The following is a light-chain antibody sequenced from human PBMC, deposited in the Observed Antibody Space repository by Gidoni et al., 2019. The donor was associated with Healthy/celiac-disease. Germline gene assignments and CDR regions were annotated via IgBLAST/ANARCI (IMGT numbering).Light chain of an antibody. CDR3: GADHGSGVS. CDR1: SGYSTYK. V-gene: IGLV9-49*01. Sequence: QPVLTQPPSASASLGASVTLTCTLSSGYSTYKVDWYQQRPGKGPRFVMRVGTGGIVGSKGDGIPDRFSVLGSGRNRYLTIKNIQEEDESDYHCGADHGSGVSFGGGTKLTVL. J-gene: IGLJ2*01. CDR2: VGTGGIVG.